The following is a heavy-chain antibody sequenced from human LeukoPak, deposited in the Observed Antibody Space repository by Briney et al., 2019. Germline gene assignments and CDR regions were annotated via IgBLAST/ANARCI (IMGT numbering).Heavy chain of an antibody. J-gene: IGHJ4*02. CDR1: GGSLSSYH. CDR2: IYTSGST. V-gene: IGHV4-4*07. D-gene: IGHD3-22*01. Sequence: SETLSLTGTVSGGSLSSYHWSWTRQPAGKGLEGIGRIYTSGSTNYNPSLNSRVTMSVDTSTNQFSLKLSSVTAADTAVYYCAGTYYYDSSGYSKWVYWGQGTLVTVSS. CDR3: AGTYYYDSSGYSKWVY.